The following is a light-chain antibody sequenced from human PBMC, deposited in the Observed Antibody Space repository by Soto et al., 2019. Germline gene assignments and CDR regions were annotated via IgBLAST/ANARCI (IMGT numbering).Light chain of an antibody. J-gene: IGKJ2*01. CDR3: QQYNNWPPAYT. CDR1: QSVSRTY. V-gene: IGKV3-20*01. CDR2: GAS. Sequence: EIVLTQSPGTLTLSPGEIATLSCRASQSVSRTYLAWYQHKPGQAPRLLVYGASSRATGIPDRFSGSGSGTEFTLTISSLQSQDFAVYSCQQYNNWPPAYTFGQGTKLEIK.